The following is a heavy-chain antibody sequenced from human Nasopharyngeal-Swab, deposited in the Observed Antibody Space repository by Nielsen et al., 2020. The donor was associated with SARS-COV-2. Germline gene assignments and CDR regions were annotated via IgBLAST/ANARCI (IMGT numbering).Heavy chain of an antibody. D-gene: IGHD5-24*01. CDR3: ARGKGDAYRNFDY. V-gene: IGHV4-31*03. CDR2: IYYTGRT. J-gene: IGHJ4*02. Sequence: SETLSLTCTVSGGYISPGAYNWNWIRQHPGQGLEWIGSIYYTGRTSYNPSLKSRVSISIDASRRQFSLNLVFMSAADTAVYYCARGKGDAYRNFDYWDQGTLVTVSS. CDR1: GGYISPGAYN.